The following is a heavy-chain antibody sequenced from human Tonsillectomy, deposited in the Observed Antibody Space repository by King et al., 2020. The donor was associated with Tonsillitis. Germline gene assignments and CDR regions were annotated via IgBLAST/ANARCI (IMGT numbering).Heavy chain of an antibody. J-gene: IGHJ4*02. CDR3: AKMGDGSGSFYKFFDY. D-gene: IGHD3-10*01. CDR2: ISASGYST. Sequence: VQLVESGGGLVQPGGSLRLYCAASGFTFSSYAMSWVRQAPGKGLEWVSAISASGYSTYYADSVKGRFTISRDSSKNMLYLQLYSLRAEDTAVYYCAKMGDGSGSFYKFFDYWGQGTLVTVSS. V-gene: IGHV3-23*04. CDR1: GFTFSSYA.